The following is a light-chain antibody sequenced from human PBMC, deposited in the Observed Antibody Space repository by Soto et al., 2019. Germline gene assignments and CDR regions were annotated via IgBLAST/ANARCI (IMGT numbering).Light chain of an antibody. CDR2: EGS. Sequence: QSALTQPASGSESPGKSITISCTGTSSDVGSYNLVSWYQQHPGKAPKLMIYEGSKRPSGVSNRFSGSKSGNTASLTISGLQAEDEADYYCCSYAGSSTYVFGTGTKATVL. CDR3: CSYAGSSTYV. J-gene: IGLJ1*01. CDR1: SSDVGSYNL. V-gene: IGLV2-23*01.